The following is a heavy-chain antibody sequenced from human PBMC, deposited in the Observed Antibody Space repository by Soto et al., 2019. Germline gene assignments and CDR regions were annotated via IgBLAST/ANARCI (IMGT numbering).Heavy chain of an antibody. CDR3: ARVRREKADYLDY. Sequence: SETLSLTCAVYGGSFSGYYWSWIRQPPGKGLEWIGEINHSGSTNYNPSLKSRVTISVDTSKNQFSLKLSSVTAADTAVYYCARVRREKADYLDYWGQGTLDTVSS. D-gene: IGHD6-25*01. V-gene: IGHV4-34*01. CDR1: GGSFSGYY. J-gene: IGHJ4*02. CDR2: INHSGST.